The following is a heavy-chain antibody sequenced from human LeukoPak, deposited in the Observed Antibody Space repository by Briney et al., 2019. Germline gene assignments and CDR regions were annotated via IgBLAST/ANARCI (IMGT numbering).Heavy chain of an antibody. CDR1: GYTFTSYG. Sequence: ASVKVSCKASGYTFTSYGISWVRQAPGQGLEWMGWINPNSGGTNYAQKFQGRVTMTRDTSISTAYMELSRLRSDDTAVYYCARERQRHRSSLLGYWGQGTLVTVSS. J-gene: IGHJ4*02. CDR3: ARERQRHRSSLLGY. V-gene: IGHV1-2*02. D-gene: IGHD3-16*01. CDR2: INPNSGGT.